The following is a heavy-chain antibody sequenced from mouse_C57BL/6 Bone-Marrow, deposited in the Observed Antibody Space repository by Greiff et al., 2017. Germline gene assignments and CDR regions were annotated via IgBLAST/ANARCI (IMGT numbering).Heavy chain of an antibody. J-gene: IGHJ1*03. CDR3: ARLDYYYGSSYWYFDV. Sequence: QVQLKESGAELARPGASVKLSCKASGYTFTSYGISWVKQRTGQGLEWIGEIYPRSGNTYYNEKFKGKATLTADKSSSTAYMELRSLTSEDSAVYFCARLDYYYGSSYWYFDVWGTGTTVTVSS. CDR2: IYPRSGNT. CDR1: GYTFTSYG. V-gene: IGHV1-81*01. D-gene: IGHD1-1*01.